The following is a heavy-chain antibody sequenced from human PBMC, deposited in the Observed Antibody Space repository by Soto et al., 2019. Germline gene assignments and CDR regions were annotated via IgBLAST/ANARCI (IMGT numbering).Heavy chain of an antibody. D-gene: IGHD6-19*01. J-gene: IGHJ5*02. V-gene: IGHV3-74*01. CDR3: ARAVQGIAVAGTVRWFDP. CDR1: GFTFSSYW. Sequence: LRLSCAASGFTFSSYWMHWVRQAPGKGLVWVSRINSDGSSTTYADSVKGRFTISRDNAKNTLYLQMNSLRAEDTAVYYCARAVQGIAVAGTVRWFDPWGQGTLVTVPQ. CDR2: INSDGSST.